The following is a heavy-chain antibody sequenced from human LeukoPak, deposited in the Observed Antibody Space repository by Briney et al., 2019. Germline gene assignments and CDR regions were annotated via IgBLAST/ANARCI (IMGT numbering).Heavy chain of an antibody. Sequence: ASVKVSCKASGYTFTGYYMHWVRQAPGQGLEWMGWINPNSGGTNYAQKFQGRVTMTTDTSTSTAYMELRSLRSEDTAVYYCARPRGIYGDYDFDYWGQGTLVTVSS. D-gene: IGHD4-17*01. CDR2: INPNSGGT. J-gene: IGHJ4*02. CDR3: ARPRGIYGDYDFDY. V-gene: IGHV1-2*02. CDR1: GYTFTGYY.